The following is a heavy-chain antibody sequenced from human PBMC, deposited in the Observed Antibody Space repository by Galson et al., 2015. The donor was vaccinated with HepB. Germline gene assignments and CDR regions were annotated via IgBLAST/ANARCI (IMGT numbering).Heavy chain of an antibody. CDR3: AKRGESGGYSPLDY. Sequence: SLRLSCAASEFTFSTYAMAWVRQPPGKGLEWVAAISGSGIYKYSTDSARGRFTIFRDNSKNMVYLEMNSLRVEDSAVYYCAKRGESGGYSPLDYWGQGSLVIVSS. D-gene: IGHD1-26*01. V-gene: IGHV3-23*01. J-gene: IGHJ4*02. CDR1: EFTFSTYA. CDR2: ISGSGIYK.